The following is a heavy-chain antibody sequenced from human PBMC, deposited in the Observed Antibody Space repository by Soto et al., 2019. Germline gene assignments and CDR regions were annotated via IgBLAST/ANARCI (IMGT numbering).Heavy chain of an antibody. V-gene: IGHV3-48*01. CDR1: GFTFSSYS. D-gene: IGHD3-10*01. CDR2: IGSSSSTI. Sequence: EVQLVESGGGLVQPGGSLRLSCAASGFTFSSYSMNWVRQAPGKGLEWVSYIGSSSSTIYYADSVKGRFTISRDNAKNSLYLQMNSLRAEDTAVYYCARDQGIGFGESPPASWYYGMDVWGQGTTVTVSS. J-gene: IGHJ6*02. CDR3: ARDQGIGFGESPPASWYYGMDV.